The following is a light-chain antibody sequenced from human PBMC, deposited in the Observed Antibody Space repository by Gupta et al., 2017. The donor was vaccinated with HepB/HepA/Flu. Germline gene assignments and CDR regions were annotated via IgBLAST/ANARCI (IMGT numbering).Light chain of an antibody. V-gene: IGLV4-69*01. CDR3: QTGGAGIRV. CDR2: LNSDGSH. CDR1: SGHSRDS. Sequence: LVLPQPPSASASLAASVKLTCTRSSGHSRDSIAWHQQQPEKGPRYLMKLNSDGSHTKGDGVPVRFSGSGSGAERYLTVSSFQDEDEDDYDCQTGGAGIRVFGGGTKLTVL. J-gene: IGLJ3*02.